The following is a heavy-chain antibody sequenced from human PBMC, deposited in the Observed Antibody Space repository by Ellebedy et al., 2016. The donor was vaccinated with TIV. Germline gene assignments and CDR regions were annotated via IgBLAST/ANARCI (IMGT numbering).Heavy chain of an antibody. D-gene: IGHD3-22*01. Sequence: SVKGRLTISRDNAKNSLYLQMKSLRAEDTAVYYCARRITMILENYYYYGMDVWGQGTTVTVSS. J-gene: IGHJ6*02. V-gene: IGHV3-21*01. CDR3: ARRITMILENYYYYGMDV.